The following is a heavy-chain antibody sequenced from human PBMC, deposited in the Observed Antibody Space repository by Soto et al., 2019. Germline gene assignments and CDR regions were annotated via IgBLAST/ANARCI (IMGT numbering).Heavy chain of an antibody. D-gene: IGHD6-6*01. V-gene: IGHV3-33*01. CDR1: GFTFSSYG. CDR3: ARDPRPSIAALIGGGFYYYYGMDV. CDR2: IWYDGSNK. J-gene: IGHJ6*02. Sequence: GGSLRLSCAASGFTFSSYGMHWVRQAPGEGLEWVAVIWYDGSNKYYADSVKGRFTISRDNSKNTLYLQMNSLRAEDTAVYYCARDPRPSIAALIGGGFYYYYGMDVWGQGTTVTVSS.